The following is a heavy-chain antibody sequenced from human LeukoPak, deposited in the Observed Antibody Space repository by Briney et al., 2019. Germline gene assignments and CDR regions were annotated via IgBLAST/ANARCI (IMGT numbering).Heavy chain of an antibody. CDR2: IKQDGSEK. J-gene: IGHJ4*02. D-gene: IGHD3-10*01. V-gene: IGHV3-7*02. CDR1: GFTFSDYW. Sequence: GGSLRLSCAASGFTFSDYWMTWVRQAPGKGLEWVANIKQDGSEKHYVDSVKGRFTISRDNAKNSLYLQMNSLRDEDTAVYYCARPHSGHLFDYWGQGTLVTVSS. CDR3: ARPHSGHLFDY.